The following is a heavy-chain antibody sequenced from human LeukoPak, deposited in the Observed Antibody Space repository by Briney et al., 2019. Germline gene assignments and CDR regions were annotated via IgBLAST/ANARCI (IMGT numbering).Heavy chain of an antibody. J-gene: IGHJ4*02. CDR1: GFTFSSYE. CDR3: ARVEPGYSSSWYGVDY. CDR2: ISSSGSTI. D-gene: IGHD6-13*01. Sequence: GGSLRLSCAASGFTFSSYEMNWVRQAPGKGLEWVSYISSSGSTIYYADSVKGRFTISRDNAKNSLYLQMNSLRAEDTAVYYWARVEPGYSSSWYGVDYWGQGTLVTVSS. V-gene: IGHV3-48*03.